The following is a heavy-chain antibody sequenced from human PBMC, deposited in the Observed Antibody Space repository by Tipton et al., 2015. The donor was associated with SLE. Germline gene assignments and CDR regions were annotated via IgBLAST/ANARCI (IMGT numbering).Heavy chain of an antibody. CDR1: GGSISSYY. CDR2: IYYSGST. CDR3: ARRRSSDAFDI. V-gene: IGHV4-59*08. Sequence: TLSLTCTVSGGSISSYYWSWIRQPPGKGLEWIGYIYYSGSTNYNPSLKSRVTISVDTSKNQFSLKLSSVTAADTAVYYCARRRSSDAFDIWGQGTMVTVSS. J-gene: IGHJ3*02. D-gene: IGHD1-26*01.